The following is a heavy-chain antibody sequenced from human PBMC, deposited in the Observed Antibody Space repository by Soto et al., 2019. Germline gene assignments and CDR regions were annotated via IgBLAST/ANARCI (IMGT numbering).Heavy chain of an antibody. CDR1: GGSISSSSYY. V-gene: IGHV4-39*01. CDR2: IYYSGST. Sequence: SETLSLTCTVSGGSISSSSYYWGWIRQPPGKGLEWIGSIYYSGSTYYNPSLKSRVTISVDTSKNQFSLKLSSVTAADTAVYYCASPYTNCTNGVCYLGDDYYYMDVWGKGTTVTVSS. J-gene: IGHJ6*03. D-gene: IGHD2-8*01. CDR3: ASPYTNCTNGVCYLGDDYYYMDV.